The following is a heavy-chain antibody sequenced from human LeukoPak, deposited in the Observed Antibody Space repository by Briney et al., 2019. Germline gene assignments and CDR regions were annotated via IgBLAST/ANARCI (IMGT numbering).Heavy chain of an antibody. CDR3: AKVLDSAMVTGAFDV. CDR2: ITGSAGSA. D-gene: IGHD2-21*02. Sequence: TGGSLRLSCAASGFTFSFHAMTWVRQAPGKGLEWVSSITGSAGSAYYTDSVKGRFTISRDNSKRVLYLQMNSLGVEDAAIYYCAKVLDSAMVTGAFDVWGQGTLVNVSS. V-gene: IGHV3-23*01. CDR1: GFTFSFHA. J-gene: IGHJ4*02.